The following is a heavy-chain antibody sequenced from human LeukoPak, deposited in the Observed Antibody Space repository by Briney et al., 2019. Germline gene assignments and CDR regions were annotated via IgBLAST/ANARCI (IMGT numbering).Heavy chain of an antibody. CDR3: AKAGYSSGWYGDDAFDI. V-gene: IGHV3-9*03. CDR1: GFTFGDYA. CDR2: ISWNSGSI. Sequence: PGRSLRLSCAASGFTFGDYAMHWVRQAPGKGLEWVSGISWNSGSIGYADSVKGRFTISRDNAKNSLYLQMNSLRAEDMALYYCAKAGYSSGWYGDDAFDIWGQGTMVTVSS. J-gene: IGHJ3*02. D-gene: IGHD6-19*01.